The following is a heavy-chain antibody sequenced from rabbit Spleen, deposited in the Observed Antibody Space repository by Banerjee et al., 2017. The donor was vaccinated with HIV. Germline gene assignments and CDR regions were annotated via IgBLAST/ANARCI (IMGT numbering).Heavy chain of an antibody. CDR2: IDPVFGIA. J-gene: IGHJ6*01. V-gene: IGHV1S7*01. CDR3: ARDGAGGSYFAL. Sequence: QLKESGGGLVQPGGSLKLSCKASGFTLSSYGVNWVRQAPGKGLEWIGYIDPVFGIAVYASGVNGRFTISRDNAQNTLYLQLNSLTAADTATYFCARDGAGGSYFALWGPGTLVTVS. D-gene: IGHD8-1*01. CDR1: GFTLSSYG.